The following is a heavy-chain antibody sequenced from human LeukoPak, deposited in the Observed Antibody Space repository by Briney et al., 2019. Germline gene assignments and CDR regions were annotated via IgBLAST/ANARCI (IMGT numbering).Heavy chain of an antibody. Sequence: SETLSLTCTVSGGSINSHYWTWMRQPPGKGLEWIGYIYYSGSTSYNPSLKSRVTISVDTSKNQFSLKVTSVTTADTGVYYCALLGYSSSWNNFWGQGNLVTVSS. V-gene: IGHV4-59*11. J-gene: IGHJ4*02. CDR1: GGSINSHY. CDR2: IYYSGST. CDR3: ALLGYSSSWNNF. D-gene: IGHD2-2*01.